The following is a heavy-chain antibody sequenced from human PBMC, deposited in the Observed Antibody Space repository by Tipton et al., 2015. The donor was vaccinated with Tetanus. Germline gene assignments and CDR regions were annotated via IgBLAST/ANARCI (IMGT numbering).Heavy chain of an antibody. D-gene: IGHD1-26*01. Sequence: LVKPTQTLSLTCTVSGGSLSRGGYYWTWIRQHPGKGLEWIGDIYFSGSTYSNPSLKGRVTISVDTSKNQFSLRLNSVTAADTAVYYCARDQARGARGWNYFDYWGLGTLVTVSS. CDR3: ARDQARGARGWNYFDY. CDR2: IYFSGST. CDR1: GGSLSRGGYY. V-gene: IGHV4-31*03. J-gene: IGHJ4*02.